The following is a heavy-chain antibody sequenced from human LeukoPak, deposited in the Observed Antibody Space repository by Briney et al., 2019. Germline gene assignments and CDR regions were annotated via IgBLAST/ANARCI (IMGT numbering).Heavy chain of an antibody. Sequence: SVKVSCKASGYTFTGYDMHWVRQAPGQGLEWMGWINPNSGGTNYAQKFQGRVTMTRDTSIGRAYMEVSRLRSDDTAVYYCAREREMATIGDAFDIWGQGTMVTVSS. CDR2: INPNSGGT. V-gene: IGHV1-2*02. J-gene: IGHJ3*02. CDR1: GYTFTGYD. CDR3: AREREMATIGDAFDI. D-gene: IGHD5-24*01.